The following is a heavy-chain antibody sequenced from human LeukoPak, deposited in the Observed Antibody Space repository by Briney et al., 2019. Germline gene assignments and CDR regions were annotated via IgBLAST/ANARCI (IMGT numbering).Heavy chain of an antibody. V-gene: IGHV3-30*18. CDR2: ISYDGSNK. CDR1: GFTFSSYG. CDR3: AKDGNWHYDFWSAPADFAFDI. D-gene: IGHD3-3*01. J-gene: IGHJ3*02. Sequence: GGSLRLSCAASGFTFSSYGMHWVRQAPGKGLEWVAVISYDGSNKYYADSVKGRFTISRDNSKNTLYLQMNSLRAEDTAAYYCAKDGNWHYDFWSAPADFAFDIWGQGTMVTVSS.